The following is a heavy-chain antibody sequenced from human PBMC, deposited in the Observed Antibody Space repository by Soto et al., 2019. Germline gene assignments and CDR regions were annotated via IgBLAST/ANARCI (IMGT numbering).Heavy chain of an antibody. CDR3: ARPFQSWPGGWYFAL. CDR2: IIPIFGTA. D-gene: IGHD3-16*01. V-gene: IGHV1-69*01. Sequence: QVQLVQSGAEVKKPGSSVKVSCKASGGTFSRYSINWVRQAPGQGLEWMGGIIPIFGTANYAQKVQGRVTLTADESTSTATMELSSMRHEDTAVYYCARPFQSWPGGWYFALLGRGTLVTVSS. CDR1: GGTFSRYS. J-gene: IGHJ2*01.